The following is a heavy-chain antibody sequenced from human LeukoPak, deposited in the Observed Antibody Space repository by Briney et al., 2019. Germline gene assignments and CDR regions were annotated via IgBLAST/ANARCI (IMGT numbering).Heavy chain of an antibody. V-gene: IGHV4-30-2*01. J-gene: IGHJ5*02. Sequence: SETLSLTCAVSGGSISSGDYSWSWNRQPPGKGLEWIGYIFQSGSTYYNPSLKSRVTISVDRSKNQFSLKLSPVTAADTAVYYCARVGSDWNDVRYNWFDPWGQGTLVTVSS. CDR1: GGSISSGDYS. CDR2: IFQSGST. D-gene: IGHD1-1*01. CDR3: ARVGSDWNDVRYNWFDP.